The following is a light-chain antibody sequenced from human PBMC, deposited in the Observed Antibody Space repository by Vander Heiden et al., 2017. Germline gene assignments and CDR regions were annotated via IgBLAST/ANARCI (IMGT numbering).Light chain of an antibody. V-gene: IGKV1-39*01. CDR3: QQSYNSPYT. J-gene: IGKJ2*01. CDR2: GAS. CDR1: QSISNY. Sequence: DIQMTQSTSSLSASVGDRVTITCRASQSISNYLNWYQHKPGKAPNLLIYGASSLQSGVPSTFSGSGSGTDFTLTITSLQPEDFATYYCQQSYNSPYTFGQGTKLEIK.